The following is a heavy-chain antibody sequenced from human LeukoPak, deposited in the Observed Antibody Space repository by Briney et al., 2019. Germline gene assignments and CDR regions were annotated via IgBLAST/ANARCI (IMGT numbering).Heavy chain of an antibody. V-gene: IGHV3-21*04. Sequence: GRSLRLSCAASGFTFSIYTMICVRQAPGNGLEWVSSISSGSGSIYYADSVKGRFTVSRDNAKSSLYLQMNSLRAEDTAVYYCARVGKSSWFGEDWGQGTLVTVSS. CDR1: GFTFSIYT. D-gene: IGHD6-13*01. CDR3: ARVGKSSWFGED. J-gene: IGHJ4*02. CDR2: ISSGSGSI.